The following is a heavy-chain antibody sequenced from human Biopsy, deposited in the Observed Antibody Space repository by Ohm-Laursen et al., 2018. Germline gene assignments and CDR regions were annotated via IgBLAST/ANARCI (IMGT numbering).Heavy chain of an antibody. CDR3: ARESALKWYQSLSYFNGMDV. D-gene: IGHD2-2*01. CDR1: GFIFSTYT. V-gene: IGHV3-21*01. CDR2: ISSRSSDI. J-gene: IGHJ6*02. Sequence: SLRLSCSAPGFIFSTYTMNLVRQAPGEGLEWVSSISSRSSDIYYADSVKGRLTISRDNAKNSLFLHMNSLRAEDTAVYYCARESALKWYQSLSYFNGMDVWGQGTTVTVSS.